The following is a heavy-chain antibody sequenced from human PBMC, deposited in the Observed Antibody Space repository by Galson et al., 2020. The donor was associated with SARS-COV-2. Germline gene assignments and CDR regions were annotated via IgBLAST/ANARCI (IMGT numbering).Heavy chain of an antibody. CDR2: IYHTGRT. V-gene: IGHV4-39*01. CDR1: GDSISSSSYY. J-gene: IGHJ4*02. D-gene: IGHD6-19*01. CDR3: ARLNVIRGWGFDY. Sequence: SETLSLTCTVSGDSISSSSYYWGWIRQPPGKGLEYIGSIYHTGRTYYNPSLKSRVTMSEDTSKNQFSLKLTSVTAADTAVYYCARLNVIRGWGFDYWGQGTLVTVSS.